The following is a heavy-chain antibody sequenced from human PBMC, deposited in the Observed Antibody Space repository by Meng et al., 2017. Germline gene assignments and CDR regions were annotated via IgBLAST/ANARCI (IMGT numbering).Heavy chain of an antibody. Sequence: QGELGQSWGEVKKPGASVKVSCKASGYTFTSYDINWVRQATGQGLEWMGWMNPNSGNTGYAQKFQGRVTMTRNTSISTAYMELSSLRSEDTAVYYCARGPNRWTGFDYWGQGTLVTVSS. J-gene: IGHJ4*02. CDR1: GYTFTSYD. CDR2: MNPNSGNT. V-gene: IGHV1-8*01. D-gene: IGHD3/OR15-3a*01. CDR3: ARGPNRWTGFDY.